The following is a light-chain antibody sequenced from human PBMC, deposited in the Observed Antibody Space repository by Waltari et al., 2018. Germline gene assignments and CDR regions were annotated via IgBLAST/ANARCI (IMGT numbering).Light chain of an antibody. CDR2: STN. CDR3: VLYMGSGIHV. Sequence: QTVVTQEPSFSVSPGGTVTLTCGLSSGSVSTRSYTSWYHQIPGQAPRTPMYSTNTRSSGVPDRFSGSILGNKAALTITGAQADDECDYYCVLYMGSGIHVFGTGAKVTVL. CDR1: SGSVSTRSY. J-gene: IGLJ1*01. V-gene: IGLV8-61*01.